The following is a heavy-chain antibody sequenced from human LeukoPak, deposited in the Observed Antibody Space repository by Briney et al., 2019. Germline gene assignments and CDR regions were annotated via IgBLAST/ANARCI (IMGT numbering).Heavy chain of an antibody. CDR3: AKDSTGAVAGSDY. CDR1: GFTFSSYG. CDR2: ISYDGSNK. V-gene: IGHV3-30*18. J-gene: IGHJ4*02. Sequence: PGGSLRLSCAASGFTFSSYGMHWVRQAPGKGLEWVAVISYDGSNKYYADSVKGRFTISRDNSKNTLYLQMNSLRAEDTAVYYCAKDSTGAVAGSDYWGQGTLVTVSS. D-gene: IGHD6-19*01.